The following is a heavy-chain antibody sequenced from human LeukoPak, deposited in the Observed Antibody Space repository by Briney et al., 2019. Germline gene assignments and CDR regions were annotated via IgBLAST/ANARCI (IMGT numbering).Heavy chain of an antibody. D-gene: IGHD6-19*01. CDR2: IKQDGSEK. Sequence: GGSLRLSCAASGFTFSDYWMTWVCQAPGEGLEWVANIKQDGSEKYYVDSVKGRFTISRDNAKNSMYLQMNSLRAEDTAVYYCARDRNIAGASGYFDYWGQGTLVTVSS. J-gene: IGHJ4*02. CDR3: ARDRNIAGASGYFDY. CDR1: GFTFSDYW. V-gene: IGHV3-7*05.